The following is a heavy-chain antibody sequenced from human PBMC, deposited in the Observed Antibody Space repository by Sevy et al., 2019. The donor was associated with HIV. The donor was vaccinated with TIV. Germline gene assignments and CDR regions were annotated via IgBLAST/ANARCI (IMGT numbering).Heavy chain of an antibody. CDR2: ISYDGSNK. CDR3: AKDRPTAIAAAGTPFDY. CDR1: GFTFSSYG. V-gene: IGHV3-30*18. J-gene: IGHJ4*02. D-gene: IGHD6-13*01. Sequence: GGSLRLSCAASGFTFSSYGMHWVRQAPGKGLEWVAVISYDGSNKYCADSVKRRFTISRDNSKNTLYLQMNSLRAEDTAVYYCAKDRPTAIAAAGTPFDYWGQGTLVTVSS.